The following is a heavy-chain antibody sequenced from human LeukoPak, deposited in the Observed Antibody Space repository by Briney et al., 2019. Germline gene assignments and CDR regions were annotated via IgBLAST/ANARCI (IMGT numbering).Heavy chain of an antibody. CDR3: ARDPNVLGITPYYFDF. V-gene: IGHV3-74*01. CDR1: GFTFSSYW. CDR2: ITSDGSNT. J-gene: IGHJ4*02. Sequence: GGSLRLSCAASGFTFSSYWMHWVRQAPGKGLVWVSRITSDGSNTSYADSVKGRFTISRDNAKNSLFLKTDTLRGDDTGIYYCARDPNVLGITPYYFDFWGQGTLVTVSS. D-gene: IGHD3-10*02.